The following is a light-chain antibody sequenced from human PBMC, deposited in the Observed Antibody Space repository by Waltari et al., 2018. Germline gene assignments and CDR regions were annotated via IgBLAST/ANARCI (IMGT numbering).Light chain of an antibody. CDR1: QSISKY. CDR3: QKYGTLPAT. CDR2: DAS. J-gene: IGKJ1*01. V-gene: IGKV3-20*01. Sequence: EIMLTQSPGTLSLSPGERATISCRASQSISKYLAWYQQKPGQAPTLLIFDASSRATGIPDRFSGSGSGTDFSLTISRLEPEDVAVYYCQKYGTLPATFGQGTKVEIK.